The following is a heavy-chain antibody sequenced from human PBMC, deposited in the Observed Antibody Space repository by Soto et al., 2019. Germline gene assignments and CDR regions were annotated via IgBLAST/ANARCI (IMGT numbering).Heavy chain of an antibody. D-gene: IGHD5-18*01. J-gene: IGHJ4*02. V-gene: IGHV3-74*01. CDR2: IKTDGSST. CDR3: AKREGNTYGLFH. CDR1: GFSFSKYW. Sequence: EVQLVESGGGLVQPGGSLRLSCAASGFSFSKYWIHWVRQAPGKGLVWVSRIKTDGSSTDYAASVKGRFTISRDNAKNTLYLQMNSLTAEETTVYYCAKREGNTYGLFHWGPGTLVTVSS.